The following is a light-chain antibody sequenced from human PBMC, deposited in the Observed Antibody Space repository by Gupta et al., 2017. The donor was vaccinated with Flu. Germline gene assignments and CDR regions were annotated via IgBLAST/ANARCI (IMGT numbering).Light chain of an antibody. CDR3: QQRYNWPRT. Sequence: GDRATIACRTSQSVSGNLNWYQEKPGKAPSLRTYGASTRESGIPSRFSGSGSGTEFTLTISSLQFEDFAVYYCQQRYNWPRTFGQGTKVEIK. J-gene: IGKJ2*01. CDR2: GAS. CDR1: QSVSGN. V-gene: IGKV3-15*01.